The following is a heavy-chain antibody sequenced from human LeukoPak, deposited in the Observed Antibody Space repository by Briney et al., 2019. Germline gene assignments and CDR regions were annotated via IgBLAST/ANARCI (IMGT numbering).Heavy chain of an antibody. Sequence: SVKVSCKASGYTFSSYAISWVRQAPGQGLEWMGGIIPIFGTANYAQKFQGRVTITADKSTSTAYMELSSLRSEDTAVYHCARGKQYYYDSSGPLDYWGQGTLVTVSS. CDR3: ARGKQYYYDSSGPLDY. CDR1: GYTFSSYA. J-gene: IGHJ4*02. D-gene: IGHD3-22*01. CDR2: IIPIFGTA. V-gene: IGHV1-69*06.